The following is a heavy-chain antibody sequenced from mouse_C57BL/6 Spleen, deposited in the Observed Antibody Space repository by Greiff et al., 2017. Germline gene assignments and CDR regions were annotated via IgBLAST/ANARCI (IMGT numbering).Heavy chain of an antibody. CDR1: GYTFTSYW. CDR2: IYPGNSDT. Sequence: EVQLQQSGTVLARPGASVKMSCKTSGYTFTSYWMHWVKQRPGQGLEWIGAIYPGNSDTSYNQKFKGKAKLTAVTSATAAYMELSRLTNEDSAVYYCTRAGYDYDRYFDVWGTGATVTVSS. V-gene: IGHV1-5*01. CDR3: TRAGYDYDRYFDV. D-gene: IGHD2-4*01. J-gene: IGHJ1*03.